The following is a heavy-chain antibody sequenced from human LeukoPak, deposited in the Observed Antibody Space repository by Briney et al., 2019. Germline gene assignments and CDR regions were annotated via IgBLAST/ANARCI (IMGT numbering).Heavy chain of an antibody. Sequence: GGSLRLSCAASGFTFSSYSMNWVRQAPGKGLEWVSSISSSSSYIYYADSVKGRFTISRDNAKNSLYLQMNSLRAEDTAVYYCARGCSSTSCYYYYYYYMDVWGKGTTVTVSS. CDR1: GFTFSSYS. CDR3: ARGCSSTSCYYYYYYYMDV. V-gene: IGHV3-21*01. D-gene: IGHD2-2*01. J-gene: IGHJ6*03. CDR2: ISSSSSYI.